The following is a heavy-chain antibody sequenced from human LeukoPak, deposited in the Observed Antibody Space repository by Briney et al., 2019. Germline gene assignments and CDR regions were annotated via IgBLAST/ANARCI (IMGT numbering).Heavy chain of an antibody. D-gene: IGHD2-2*01. J-gene: IGHJ4*02. V-gene: IGHV1-18*04. Sequence: VASVKVSCKASGSTFPSHAITWLRQAPGQGPEWMGWISTSNGDKNYLQTLQGRITLTIYTSTTTAYMELRSLTSDDTAVYYCATRGITAARLDYWGQGTLVTVSS. CDR3: ATRGITAARLDY. CDR2: ISTSNGDK. CDR1: GSTFPSHA.